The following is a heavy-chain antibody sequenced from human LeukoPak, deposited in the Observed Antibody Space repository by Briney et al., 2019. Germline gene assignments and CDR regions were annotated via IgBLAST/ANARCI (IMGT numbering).Heavy chain of an antibody. D-gene: IGHD6-13*01. V-gene: IGHV3-53*01. J-gene: IGHJ4*02. CDR1: VITVRGSY. Sequence: GGSLRLSCAASVITVRGSYMSCVPQAPGKGLEWVSLMYSGGSTYYADSVKGRFTISRDNSKNTLYLQMNSLRGEDTAVYYCAKATGDSSWTPIRDWGQGTLVTVSS. CDR2: MYSGGST. CDR3: AKATGDSSWTPIRD.